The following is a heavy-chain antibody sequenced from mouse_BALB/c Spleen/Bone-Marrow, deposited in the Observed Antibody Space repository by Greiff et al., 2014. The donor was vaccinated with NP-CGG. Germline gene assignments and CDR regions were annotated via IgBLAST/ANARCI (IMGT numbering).Heavy chain of an antibody. CDR1: GYTFTSYD. Sequence: VQVVESGPELVKPGALVKISCKASGYTFTSYDINWVKQRPGQGLEWIGWIYPGDGSTKYNEKFKGKATLTADKSSGTAYMQLSSPTSENSAVYFCARSGDSSGYGFAYWGQGTLVTVSA. CDR3: ARSGDSSGYGFAY. V-gene: IGHV1S56*01. D-gene: IGHD3-2*01. CDR2: IYPGDGST. J-gene: IGHJ3*01.